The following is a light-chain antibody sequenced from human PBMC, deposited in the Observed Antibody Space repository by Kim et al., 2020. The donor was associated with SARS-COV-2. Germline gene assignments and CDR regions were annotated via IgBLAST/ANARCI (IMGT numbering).Light chain of an antibody. V-gene: IGLV2-14*04. CDR3: CSYTSSTTWV. Sequence: GHTIPISCTGTSSDVGRYNSVSCYQQHPGKAPKVIIYDVNKRPSGVSTRFSGSKSGNTASLTISGLQAEDEADYYCCSYTSSTTWVFGGGTQLTVL. CDR1: SSDVGRYNS. J-gene: IGLJ3*02. CDR2: DVN.